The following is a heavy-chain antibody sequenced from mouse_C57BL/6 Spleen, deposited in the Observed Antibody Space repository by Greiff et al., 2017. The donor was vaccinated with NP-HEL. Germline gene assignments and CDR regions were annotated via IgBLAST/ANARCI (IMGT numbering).Heavy chain of an antibody. Sequence: DVHLVESGGGLVKPGGSLKLSCAASGFTFSSYAMSWVRQTPEKRLEWVATISDGGSYTYYPDNVKGRFTISRDNAKNNLYLQMSHLKSEDTAMYYCARDSNYWYFDVWGTGTTVTVSS. CDR3: ARDSNYWYFDV. J-gene: IGHJ1*03. D-gene: IGHD2-5*01. CDR2: ISDGGSYT. CDR1: GFTFSSYA. V-gene: IGHV5-4*01.